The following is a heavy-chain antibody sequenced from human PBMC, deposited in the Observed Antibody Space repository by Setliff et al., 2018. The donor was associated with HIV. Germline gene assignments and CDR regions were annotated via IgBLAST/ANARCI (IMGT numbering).Heavy chain of an antibody. CDR2: INHSGGT. D-gene: IGHD3-10*01. Sequence: SETLSLTCAVSGGTFSLHYYTWIRQSPLRGLEWIGEINHSGGTRYNPSLESRVTMSLDSSRKQFSLRLISVTAADTAVYYCARGRDYYGSGSYYNGRANYYFYMDVWGKGTTVTVSS. CDR3: ARGRDYYGSGSYYNGRANYYFYMDV. CDR1: GGTFSLHY. J-gene: IGHJ6*03. V-gene: IGHV4-34*01.